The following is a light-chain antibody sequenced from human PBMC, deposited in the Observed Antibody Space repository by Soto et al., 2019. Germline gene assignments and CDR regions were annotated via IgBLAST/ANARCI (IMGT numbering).Light chain of an antibody. Sequence: QLVLTQSPSASASLGASVKLTCTLSSGHSSYAIAWHQQQPEKGPRYLMKVNSDGSHSKGDGIPDRLSGSSFGAERYLTISSLQSEDEADYYCQTWGTGIPVVFGGGTQLTVL. V-gene: IGLV4-69*01. J-gene: IGLJ2*01. CDR3: QTWGTGIPVV. CDR1: SGHSSYA. CDR2: VNSDGSH.